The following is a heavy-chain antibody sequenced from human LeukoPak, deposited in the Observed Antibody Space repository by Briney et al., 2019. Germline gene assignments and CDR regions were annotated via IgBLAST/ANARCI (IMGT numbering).Heavy chain of an antibody. CDR2: ISGSGGST. Sequence: GGSLRLSCAASGFTFSSYAMSWVRQAPGKGLEWVSAISGSGGSTYYADSVKGRFTISRDNSKNTLYLRMNSLRAEDTAVYYCAKVEDDYVWGSYRTFDYWGQGTLVTVSS. CDR3: AKVEDDYVWGSYRTFDY. CDR1: GFTFSSYA. D-gene: IGHD3-16*02. J-gene: IGHJ4*02. V-gene: IGHV3-23*01.